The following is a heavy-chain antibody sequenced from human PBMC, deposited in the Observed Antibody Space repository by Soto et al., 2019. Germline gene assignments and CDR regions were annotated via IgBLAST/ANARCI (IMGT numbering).Heavy chain of an antibody. CDR2: IYYSGSV. CDR1: SDSISRSHW. V-gene: IGHV4-4*02. D-gene: IGHD3-16*01. CDR3: ARGSFVSHYHYYQMAV. J-gene: IGHJ6*03. Sequence: SETLSLTCAVSSDSISRSHWLTWVRQSPGKGLEWLGDIYYSGSVYYNPSLRSRISISMDKSNNQFSLNLSSVTAADTAVYYCARGSFVSHYHYYQMAVWGKGTPVTV.